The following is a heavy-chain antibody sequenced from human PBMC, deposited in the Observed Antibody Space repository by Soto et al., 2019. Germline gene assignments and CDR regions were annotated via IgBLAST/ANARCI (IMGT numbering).Heavy chain of an antibody. D-gene: IGHD6-19*01. Sequence: SETLSLTCTVSGGSISSYYWSWIRQPPGKGLEWIGYIYYSGSTNYNPSLKSRVTISVDTSKNQFSLKLSSVTAADTAVYYCARLKGAGPIDYWGQGTLVTVSS. V-gene: IGHV4-59*01. CDR3: ARLKGAGPIDY. CDR2: IYYSGST. CDR1: GGSISSYY. J-gene: IGHJ4*02.